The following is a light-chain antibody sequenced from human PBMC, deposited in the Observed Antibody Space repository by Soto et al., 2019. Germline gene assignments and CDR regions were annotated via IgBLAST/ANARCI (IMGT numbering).Light chain of an antibody. CDR2: DVS. J-gene: IGLJ2*01. CDR1: SSDVGAYNY. Sequence: QSVLTQPASVSGSPGRSITISCTGTSSDVGAYNYVSWYQQYPGKAPKLMIYDVSNRPSGVSNRFSGSKSGNTASLTISGLRAEDEADYYCSSYTSSSTPLFGGGTKLTVL. CDR3: SSYTSSSTPL. V-gene: IGLV2-14*01.